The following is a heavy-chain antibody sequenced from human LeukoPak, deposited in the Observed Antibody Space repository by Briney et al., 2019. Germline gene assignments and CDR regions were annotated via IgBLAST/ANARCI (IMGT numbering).Heavy chain of an antibody. Sequence: GGSLRPSCAASGFTSSSYAMHWVRQAPGKGLEWVAVISYDGSNKYYADSVKGRFTISRDNSKNTLYLQMNSLRAEDTAVYYCARAYGLRWSPGDYWGQGTLVTVSS. J-gene: IGHJ4*02. V-gene: IGHV3-30-3*01. CDR2: ISYDGSNK. CDR1: GFTSSSYA. CDR3: ARAYGLRWSPGDY. D-gene: IGHD4-23*01.